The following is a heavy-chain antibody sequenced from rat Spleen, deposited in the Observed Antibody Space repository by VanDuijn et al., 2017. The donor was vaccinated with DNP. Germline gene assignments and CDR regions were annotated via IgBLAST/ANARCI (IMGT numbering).Heavy chain of an antibody. D-gene: IGHD1-12*02. V-gene: IGHV5-19*01. CDR2: ISPSGGGT. CDR3: ARGDYRGSYAPNWFAY. CDR1: GFSFSNSG. J-gene: IGHJ2*01. Sequence: EVQLVESGGGLVQPGRSMKLSCATSGFSFSNSGMHWIRQAPTKGLEWVTSISPSGGGTYYRDSVKGRFTVSSDNAKNTLYLQMNSLGSEDTASYYGARGDYRGSYAPNWFAYWGQGVMVTVSS.